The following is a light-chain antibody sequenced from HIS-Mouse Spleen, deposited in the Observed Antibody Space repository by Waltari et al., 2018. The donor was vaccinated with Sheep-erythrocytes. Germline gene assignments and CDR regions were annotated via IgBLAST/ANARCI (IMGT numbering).Light chain of an antibody. V-gene: IGLV3-1*01. CDR3: CSYAGSYNHV. J-gene: IGLJ1*01. Sequence: SYELTQPPSVSVSPGQTASITCSGNKLGDKDACWYQQKPGQSPLLVIYQDSKRPSGIPERFSGSNSGNTASLTISGLQAEDEADYYCCSYAGSYNHVFATGTKVTVL. CDR2: QDS. CDR1: KLGDKD.